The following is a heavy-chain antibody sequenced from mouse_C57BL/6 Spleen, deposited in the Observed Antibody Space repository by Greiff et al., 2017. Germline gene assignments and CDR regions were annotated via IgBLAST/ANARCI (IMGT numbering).Heavy chain of an antibody. J-gene: IGHJ3*01. CDR3: ARGLTGTEGFAY. Sequence: QVQLQQPGAELVMPGASVQLSCKASGYTFTSYWMHWVKQRPGQGLEWIGEIDPSDSYTNYNQKFKGKSTLTVDKSSSTAYMQLSSLTSEDSAVYYCARGLTGTEGFAYWGQGTLVTVSA. V-gene: IGHV1-69*01. D-gene: IGHD4-1*01. CDR1: GYTFTSYW. CDR2: IDPSDSYT.